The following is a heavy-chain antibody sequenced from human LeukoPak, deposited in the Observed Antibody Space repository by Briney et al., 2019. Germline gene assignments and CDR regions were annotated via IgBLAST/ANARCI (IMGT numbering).Heavy chain of an antibody. V-gene: IGHV3-53*01. D-gene: IGHD7-27*01. Sequence: PGGSLRLSCAASGFTFSSYGMHWVRQAPGKGLEWVSVIYSGGSTYYADSVKGRFTISRDNSKNTLYLQMNSLRAEDTAVYYCARKLGTYYYYMDVWGKGTTVTVSS. CDR1: GFTFSSYG. CDR2: IYSGGST. CDR3: ARKLGTYYYYMDV. J-gene: IGHJ6*03.